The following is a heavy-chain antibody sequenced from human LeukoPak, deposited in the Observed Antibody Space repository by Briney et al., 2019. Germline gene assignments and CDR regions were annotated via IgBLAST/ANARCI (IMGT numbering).Heavy chain of an antibody. CDR1: GGSISSGDYY. CDR2: IYYSEST. Sequence: PSETLSLTCTVSGGSISSGDYYWSWIRQHPGKGLEWIGYIYYSESTYYNPSLRSRLTIAADTSKNHFSLKLISVTAADTAVYYCARGLEMATITDWGQGTLVTVSS. J-gene: IGHJ4*02. D-gene: IGHD5-24*01. CDR3: ARGLEMATITD. V-gene: IGHV4-31*03.